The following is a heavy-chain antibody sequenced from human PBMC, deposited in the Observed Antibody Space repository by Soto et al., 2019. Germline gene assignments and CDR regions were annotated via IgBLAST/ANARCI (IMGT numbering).Heavy chain of an antibody. CDR3: GKVNLGHAVAGMGFEY. CDR1: GFTFSSYG. CDR2: ISYDGSNK. Sequence: QVQLVESGGGVVQPGRSLRLSCAASGFTFSSYGMHWVRQAPGKGLEWVAVISYDGSNKVYADSVKGRFTISRDNSKNTLSLQMYGLRAEDTAVYYCGKVNLGHAVAGMGFEYWGQGTLVTVSS. J-gene: IGHJ4*02. V-gene: IGHV3-30*18. D-gene: IGHD6-19*01.